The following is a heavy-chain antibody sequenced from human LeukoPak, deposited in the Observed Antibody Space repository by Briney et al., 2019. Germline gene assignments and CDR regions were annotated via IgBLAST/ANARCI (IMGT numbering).Heavy chain of an antibody. J-gene: IGHJ5*01. CDR3: ATLGYCSSVSCSRAWFDY. CDR2: IKQDGSEK. V-gene: IGHV3-7*01. D-gene: IGHD2-2*01. Sequence: GGSLRPSCAASGFTFSSYYMSWVRQAPGKGLEWVANIKQDGSEKYYVDSVKGRFTISRDNAKNSLSLQMNSLRAEDSAVYYCATLGYCSSVSCSRAWFDYWGQGTLVTVSS. CDR1: GFTFSSYY.